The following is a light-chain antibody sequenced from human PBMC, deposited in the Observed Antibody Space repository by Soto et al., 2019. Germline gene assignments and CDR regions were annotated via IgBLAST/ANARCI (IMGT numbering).Light chain of an antibody. J-gene: IGLJ1*01. V-gene: IGLV2-8*01. Sequence: QSALTQPPSASGSPGQSVTISCTGTSSDVGGYNYVSWYQQHPGKAPKLMIYEVSKRPSGVPDRFSGSKSGNTAPLTVSGLQAEDEADYYCSSYAGSSYVFGTGTKLTVL. CDR1: SSDVGGYNY. CDR2: EVS. CDR3: SSYAGSSYV.